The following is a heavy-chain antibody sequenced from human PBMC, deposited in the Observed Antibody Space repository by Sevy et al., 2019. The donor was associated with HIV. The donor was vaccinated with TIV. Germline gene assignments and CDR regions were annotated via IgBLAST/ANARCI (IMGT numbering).Heavy chain of an antibody. CDR3: VRNSRETGDFDY. J-gene: IGHJ4*02. CDR1: GCIFANHD. D-gene: IGHD7-27*01. CDR2: INPKSGNT. Sequence: ASVKVSCQTSGCIFANHDINWMRQATGQGPEWLGWINPKSGNTGSPQSFQGRVTMTRDTSINTAYMELSNLRSEDTAVYYCVRNSRETGDFDYWGLGTLVTVSS. V-gene: IGHV1-8*02.